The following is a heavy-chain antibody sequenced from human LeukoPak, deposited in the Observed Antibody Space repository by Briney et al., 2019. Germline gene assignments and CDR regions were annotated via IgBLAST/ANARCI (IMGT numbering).Heavy chain of an antibody. CDR1: GGSISSGGYY. Sequence: ASETLSLTCTVSGGSISSGGYYWSWIRQPPGKGLEWIGYIYHSGSTYYNPSLKSRVTISVDRSKNQFSLKLSSVTAADTAVYYCARVSSTFGVVKGGDFDYWGQGTLVTVSS. CDR2: IYHSGST. J-gene: IGHJ4*02. CDR3: ARVSSTFGVVKGGDFDY. D-gene: IGHD3-3*01. V-gene: IGHV4-30-2*01.